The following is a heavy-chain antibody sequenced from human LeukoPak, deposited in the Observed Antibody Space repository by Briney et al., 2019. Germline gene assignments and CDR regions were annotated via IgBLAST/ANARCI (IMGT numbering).Heavy chain of an antibody. D-gene: IGHD3-9*01. CDR1: GGSISSYY. Sequence: SETLSLTCTVSGGSISSYYWSWIRQPPGKGLEWIGYIYYSGSTNYNPSLKSRVTISVDTSKNQFSLRLSSATAADTAVYYCARHGYDILTGLIWGQGTMVTVSS. CDR2: IYYSGST. V-gene: IGHV4-59*08. J-gene: IGHJ3*02. CDR3: ARHGYDILTGLI.